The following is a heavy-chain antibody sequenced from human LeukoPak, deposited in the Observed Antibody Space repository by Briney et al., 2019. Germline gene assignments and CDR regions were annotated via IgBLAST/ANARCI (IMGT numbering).Heavy chain of an antibody. V-gene: IGHV4-39*07. Sequence: SETLSLTCTVSSGSISTSNYYWGWARQPPGKALEWMGNIYHSGRTFYNPSLTSRDTISVVTSKNQFSLKLSSVTAADTAVYYCARCQTRVSCVDPGGQGILVTVSS. J-gene: IGHJ5*02. D-gene: IGHD3-16*01. CDR1: SGSISTSNYY. CDR2: IYHSGRT. CDR3: ARCQTRVSCVDP.